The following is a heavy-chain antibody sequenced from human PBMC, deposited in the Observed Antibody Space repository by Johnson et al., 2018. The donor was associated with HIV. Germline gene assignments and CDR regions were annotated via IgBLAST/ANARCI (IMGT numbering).Heavy chain of an antibody. CDR2: LSYDGSNI. D-gene: IGHD3-3*01. J-gene: IGHJ3*02. Sequence: QVQLVESGGGLVQPGRSLRHSCTASGFTFGDYAMSWVRQAPGKGLEWVAVLSYDGSNIYYADSVKGRFTISRDNSENTLYLQMNSLRAEDTAVYYCAILLIQFLEWLSEPAAFDIWGQGTMVTVSS. V-gene: IGHV3-30-3*01. CDR3: AILLIQFLEWLSEPAAFDI. CDR1: GFTFGDYA.